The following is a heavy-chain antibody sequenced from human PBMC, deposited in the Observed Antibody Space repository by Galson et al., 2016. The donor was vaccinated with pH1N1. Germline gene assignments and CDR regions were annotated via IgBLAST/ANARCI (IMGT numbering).Heavy chain of an antibody. Sequence: SVKVSCKASGYTFTNYYFHWVRQAPGHGLESMGVIDPSGGGTTSAQKFQARVTMTRDTPATTVYMDLSSLKSDDTAIYYRARILSATSCYDYWGQGTRVTVSS. J-gene: IGHJ4*02. D-gene: IGHD2-2*01. V-gene: IGHV1-46*01. CDR3: ARILSATSCYDY. CDR2: IDPSGGGT. CDR1: GYTFTNYY.